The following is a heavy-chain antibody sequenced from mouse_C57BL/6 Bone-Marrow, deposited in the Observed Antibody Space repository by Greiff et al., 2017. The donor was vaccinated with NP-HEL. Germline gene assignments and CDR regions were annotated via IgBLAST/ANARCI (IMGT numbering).Heavy chain of an antibody. J-gene: IGHJ1*03. CDR3: ARQGTVVAYWYFDV. V-gene: IGHV5-12*01. D-gene: IGHD1-1*01. Sequence: EVQLKESGGGLVQPGGSLKLSCAASGFTFSDYYMYWVRQTPEKRLEWVAYISNGGGSTYYPDTVKGRFTISRDNAKNTLYLQMSRLKSEDTAMYYCARQGTVVAYWYFDVWGTGTTVTVSS. CDR2: ISNGGGST. CDR1: GFTFSDYY.